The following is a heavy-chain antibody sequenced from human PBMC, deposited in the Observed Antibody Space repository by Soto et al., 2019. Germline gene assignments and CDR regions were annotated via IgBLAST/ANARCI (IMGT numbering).Heavy chain of an antibody. J-gene: IGHJ6*02. D-gene: IGHD1-1*01. CDR1: GFTFDTYG. Sequence: GGSLRLSCVASGFTFDTYGIHWVRQAPGKGLQWVALISYEGSNTHYADSVRGRLTISRDNSKNTLYLQINALRPEDTGVYYCARVTPGNNLYYFSGLDVWGQGTSVTVSS. CDR2: ISYEGSNT. CDR3: ARVTPGNNLYYFSGLDV. V-gene: IGHV3-30-3*01.